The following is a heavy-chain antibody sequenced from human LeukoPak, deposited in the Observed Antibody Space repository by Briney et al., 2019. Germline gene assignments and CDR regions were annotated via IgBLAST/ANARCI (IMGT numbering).Heavy chain of an antibody. V-gene: IGHV1-46*01. CDR2: INPSGGST. CDR3: ATHGTVTGVDYYYYYYMDV. Sequence: ASVKVSCKASGYTFTSYYMHWVRQAPGQGLEWMGIINPSGGSTSYAQKFQGRVTITRDTSTSTVYMELSSLRSEDTAVYYCATHGTVTGVDYYYYYYMDVWGKGTTVTVSS. D-gene: IGHD4-17*01. J-gene: IGHJ6*03. CDR1: GYTFTSYY.